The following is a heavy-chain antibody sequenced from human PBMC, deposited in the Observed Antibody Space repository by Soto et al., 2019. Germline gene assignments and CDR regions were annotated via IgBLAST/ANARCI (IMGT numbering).Heavy chain of an antibody. V-gene: IGHV3-9*01. CDR1: GFTFDDYA. J-gene: IGHJ3*02. D-gene: IGHD3-16*02. Sequence: EVQLVESGGGLVQPGRSLRLSCAASGFTFDDYAMHWVRQAPGKGLEWVSGISWNSGSIGYADSVKGRFTISRDNAKNSLYLQMNSLRAEDTALYYCAKDIYDYIWGSYRFDAFDIWGQGTMVTVSS. CDR3: AKDIYDYIWGSYRFDAFDI. CDR2: ISWNSGSI.